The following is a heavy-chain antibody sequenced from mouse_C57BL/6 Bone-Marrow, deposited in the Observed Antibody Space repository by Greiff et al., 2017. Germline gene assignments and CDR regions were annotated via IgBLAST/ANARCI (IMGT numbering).Heavy chain of an antibody. CDR3: ARDGYDGAWFAY. CDR2: LDPSDSYT. V-gene: IGHV1-69*01. D-gene: IGHD2-2*01. CDR1: GYTFTSYW. Sequence: VQLQQPGAELVMPGASVKLSCKASGYTFTSYWMHWVKQRPGQGLEWIGELDPSDSYTNYNQKFKGKSTLTVDKSSSTAYMQLRSLTSEDSAVYYCARDGYDGAWFAYWGQGTLVTVSA. J-gene: IGHJ3*01.